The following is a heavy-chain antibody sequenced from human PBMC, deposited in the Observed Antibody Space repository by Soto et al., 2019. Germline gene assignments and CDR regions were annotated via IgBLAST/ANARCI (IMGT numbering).Heavy chain of an antibody. Sequence: QVQLQESGPGLVKPSQTLSLTCTVSGGSISSGGYYWSWIRQHPGKGLEWIGYIYYSGSTYYNPSLKGRVTISVDTSKNQFALKLSSVTAADTAVYYCAREGGIVGATAADYWGQGTLDTVSS. CDR1: GGSISSGGYY. CDR2: IYYSGST. D-gene: IGHD1-26*01. CDR3: AREGGIVGATAADY. V-gene: IGHV4-31*03. J-gene: IGHJ4*02.